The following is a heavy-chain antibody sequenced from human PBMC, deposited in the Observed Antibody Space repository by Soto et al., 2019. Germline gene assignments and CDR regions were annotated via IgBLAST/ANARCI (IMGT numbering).Heavy chain of an antibody. D-gene: IGHD4-17*01. CDR1: GFTFSPFS. CDR3: ARVRGPTLMTWYFDF. J-gene: IGHJ4*02. V-gene: IGHV3-48*02. CDR2: ITTNSGLI. Sequence: LRLSCVTSGFTFSPFSIIWVRHAPVKGLEWISYITTNSGLIYYADSVRGRFTISRDNAKNSVFLQLNSLRDEDTAVYFCARVRGPTLMTWYFDFWGQGTLVTVSS.